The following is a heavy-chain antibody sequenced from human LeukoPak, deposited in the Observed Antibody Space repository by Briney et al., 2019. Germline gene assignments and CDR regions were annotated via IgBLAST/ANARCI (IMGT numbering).Heavy chain of an antibody. CDR3: ARVSLLDDGGLGDY. J-gene: IGHJ4*02. CDR2: ISGGSSYT. CDR1: GFTFSDYY. Sequence: PGGSLRLSCAASGFTFSDYYMTWFRQAPGKGLEWVSYISGGSSYTNFADSVKGRFTISRDNAKNSLYLQMISLRAEDTAVYYCARVSLLDDGGLGDYWGQGTLVTVSS. D-gene: IGHD4-23*01. V-gene: IGHV3-11*06.